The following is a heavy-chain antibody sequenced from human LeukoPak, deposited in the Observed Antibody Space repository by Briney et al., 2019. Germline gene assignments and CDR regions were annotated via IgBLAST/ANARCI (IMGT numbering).Heavy chain of an antibody. V-gene: IGHV4-30-4*08. CDR1: GGSISSGGYY. CDR2: IYYSGST. CDR3: ARGWVEEAAKD. D-gene: IGHD6-13*01. Sequence: SETLSLTCTVSGGSISSGGYYWSWIRQPPGKGLEWIGYIYYSGSTYYNPSLKSRVTISVDTSKNQFSLKLSSVTAADTAVYYCARGWVEEAAKDWGQGTLVTVSS. J-gene: IGHJ4*02.